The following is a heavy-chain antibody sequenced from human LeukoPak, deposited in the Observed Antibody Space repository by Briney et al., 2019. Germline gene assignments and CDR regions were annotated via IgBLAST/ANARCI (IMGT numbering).Heavy chain of an antibody. J-gene: IGHJ3*02. Sequence: SETLSLTCTVSGYSISSGYYWGWIRQPPGKGLEWIGSIYHSGSTYYNPSLKSRVTISVDTSKNQFSLKLSSVTAADTAVYYCARATYYYDSSGYYPSLLNAFDIWGQGTMVTVSS. CDR2: IYHSGST. V-gene: IGHV4-38-2*02. CDR3: ARATYYYDSSGYYPSLLNAFDI. CDR1: GYSISSGYY. D-gene: IGHD3-22*01.